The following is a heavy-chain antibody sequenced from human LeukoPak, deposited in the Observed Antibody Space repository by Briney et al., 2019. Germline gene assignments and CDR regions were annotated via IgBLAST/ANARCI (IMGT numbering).Heavy chain of an antibody. CDR1: GGSISSSSYY. D-gene: IGHD3-10*01. V-gene: IGHV4-39*01. CDR3: ARGVHLWYYYYYYMDV. Sequence: PSETLSLTCTVSGGSISSSSYYWGWIRQPPGKGLEWVGSGYYSGSTYYNPSLKSRVTISVDTSKNQFSLQLSSVTAADTAVYYCARGVHLWYYYYYYMDVWGKGTTVTISS. J-gene: IGHJ6*03. CDR2: GYYSGST.